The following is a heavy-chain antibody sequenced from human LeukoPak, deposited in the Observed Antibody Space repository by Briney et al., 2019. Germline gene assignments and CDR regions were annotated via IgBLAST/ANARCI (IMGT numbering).Heavy chain of an antibody. Sequence: GGSLRLSRAASGFTFSSYAMSWVRQAPGKGLEWVSAISGSGGSTYYADSVKGRFTISRDNSKNTLYLQMNSLRAEDTAVYYCAKGPRGGIHLFDYWGQGTLVTVSS. V-gene: IGHV3-23*01. CDR1: GFTFSSYA. CDR2: ISGSGGST. J-gene: IGHJ4*02. CDR3: AKGPRGGIHLFDY. D-gene: IGHD3-16*01.